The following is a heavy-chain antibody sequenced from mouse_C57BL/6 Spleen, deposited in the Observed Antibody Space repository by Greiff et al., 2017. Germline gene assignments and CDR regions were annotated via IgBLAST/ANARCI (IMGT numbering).Heavy chain of an antibody. CDR1: GYTFTSYW. CDR2: IDPSDSYT. CDR3: ARGGTTVVATDAMDY. J-gene: IGHJ4*01. Sequence: QVQLQQPGAELVMPGASVKLSCKASGYTFTSYWMHWVKQRPGQGLEWIGEIDPSDSYTNYNQKFKGKSTLTVDKSSSTAYMQLSSLTSEDSAVYYGARGGTTVVATDAMDYWGQGTSVTVSS. D-gene: IGHD1-1*01. V-gene: IGHV1-69*01.